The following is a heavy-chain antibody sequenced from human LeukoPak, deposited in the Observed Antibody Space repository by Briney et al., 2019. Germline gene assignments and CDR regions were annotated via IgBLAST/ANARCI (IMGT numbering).Heavy chain of an antibody. V-gene: IGHV4-59*08. CDR2: IYYTGNT. CDR1: PLSVTNYY. Sequence: SETLSLTCAVSPLSVTNYYWSWIRQPPGKGLEWIGYIYYTGNTNYNPSLKSRVTLSLDTSKNQFSLRLNSVTATDTAVYYCARHASYFYSSPYADSGQGTPVTVSS. D-gene: IGHD3-22*01. CDR3: ARHASYFYSSPYAD. J-gene: IGHJ4*02.